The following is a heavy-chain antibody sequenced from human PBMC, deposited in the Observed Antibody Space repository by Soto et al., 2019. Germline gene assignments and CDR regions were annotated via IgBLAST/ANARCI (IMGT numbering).Heavy chain of an antibody. CDR2: ISGTGDSS. D-gene: IGHD3-10*01. J-gene: IGHJ4*02. V-gene: IGHV3-23*01. CDR3: AKDNGNYGSGSFSH. CDR1: GFTFGSYA. Sequence: GGSLRLSCAASGFTFGSYAMSWVRQAPGKGLEWVSLISGTGDSSEYANSVKGRFTISRDYSKTTVFLQMNSLRAEDAAVYFCAKDNGNYGSGSFSHWGQGTLVTVSS.